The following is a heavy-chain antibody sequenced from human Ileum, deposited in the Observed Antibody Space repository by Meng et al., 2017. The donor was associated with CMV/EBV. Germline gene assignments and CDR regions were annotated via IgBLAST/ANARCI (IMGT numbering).Heavy chain of an antibody. Sequence: YTFPGYYMHWVRQAPGPGLEWMGWINPNSGGTNYAQKFQGRVTMTRDTSIRTAYMELSRLRSDDTAVYYCARGADIVVVPAAIPLDPWGQGTLVTVSS. CDR1: YTFPGYY. J-gene: IGHJ5*02. CDR3: ARGADIVVVPAAIPLDP. V-gene: IGHV1-2*02. CDR2: INPNSGGT. D-gene: IGHD2-2*01.